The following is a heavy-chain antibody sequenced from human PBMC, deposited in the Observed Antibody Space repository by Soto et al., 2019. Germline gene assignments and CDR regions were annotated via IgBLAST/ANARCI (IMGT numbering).Heavy chain of an antibody. Sequence: GGSLRLSCAASEFTFSTYGMHWVRQAPGKGLEWVAVISYDGSNKYYADSVKGRFTISRDNSKNTLYLQMNSLRAEDTAVYYCAKDKDGEMVYAQGGMDVWGQGTTVTVSS. CDR1: EFTFSTYG. CDR3: AKDKDGEMVYAQGGMDV. J-gene: IGHJ6*02. CDR2: ISYDGSNK. D-gene: IGHD2-8*01. V-gene: IGHV3-30*18.